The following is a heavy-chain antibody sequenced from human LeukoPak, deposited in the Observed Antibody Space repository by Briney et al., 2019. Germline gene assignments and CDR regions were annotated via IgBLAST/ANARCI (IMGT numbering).Heavy chain of an antibody. CDR2: IYPGDSDT. CDR1: GYSFTSYW. D-gene: IGHD3-10*01. V-gene: IGHV5-51*01. Sequence: GESLKISCKGSGYSFTSYWIGWVRQMPGKGLEGMGIIYPGDSDTRYSPSFQGQVTISADKSISTAYLQWSSLKASDTAMYYCARHAYYYGSGRGAFDAFDIWGQGTMVTVSS. CDR3: ARHAYYYGSGRGAFDAFDI. J-gene: IGHJ3*02.